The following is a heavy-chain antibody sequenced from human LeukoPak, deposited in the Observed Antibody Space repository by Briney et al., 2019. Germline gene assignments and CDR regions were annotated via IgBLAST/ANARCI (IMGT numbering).Heavy chain of an antibody. CDR2: ISSSSSYI. CDR1: GFTFSSYA. J-gene: IGHJ3*02. Sequence: PGGSLRLSCAASGFTFSSYAMSWVRQAPGKGLEWVSSISSSSSYIYYADSVKGRFTISRDNAKNSLYLQMNSLRAEDTAVYYCARDDGDAFDIWGQGTMVTVSS. CDR3: ARDDGDAFDI. V-gene: IGHV3-21*01.